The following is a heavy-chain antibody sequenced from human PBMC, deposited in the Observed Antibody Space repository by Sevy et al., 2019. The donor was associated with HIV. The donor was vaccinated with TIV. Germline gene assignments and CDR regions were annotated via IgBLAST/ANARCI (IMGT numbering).Heavy chain of an antibody. V-gene: IGHV1-2*06. CDR1: GYIFSDYN. D-gene: IGHD3-9*01. J-gene: IGHJ3*02. Sequence: ASVKVSCKTTGYIFSDYNMHWVRQAPGQGLEWMALINPNSGVTIYSHNFRGRFSVTRDTSMSTAYMELSGLTSDVTAVYYFVREDLNALRTILSFAIWGQGTMVTVSS. CDR2: INPNSGVT. CDR3: VREDLNALRTILSFAI.